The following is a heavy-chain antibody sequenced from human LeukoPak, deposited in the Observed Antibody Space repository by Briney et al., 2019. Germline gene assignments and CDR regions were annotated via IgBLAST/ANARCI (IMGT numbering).Heavy chain of an antibody. J-gene: IGHJ6*02. CDR3: AKDYLGVPAARTNYYYYGMDV. CDR2: ISGSGGST. D-gene: IGHD2-2*01. Sequence: QPGGSLRLSCAASGFTFSSYAMSWVRQAPGKGLEWVSAISGSGGSTYYADSVKGRFTISRDNSKNTLYLQMNSLRAEDTAVYYCAKDYLGVPAARTNYYYYGMDVWGQGTTVTVSS. CDR1: GFTFSSYA. V-gene: IGHV3-23*01.